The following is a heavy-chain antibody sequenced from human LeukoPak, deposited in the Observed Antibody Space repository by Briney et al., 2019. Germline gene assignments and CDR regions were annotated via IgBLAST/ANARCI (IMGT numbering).Heavy chain of an antibody. CDR2: IYPGDSDT. CDR3: ARHLVVVPAASPWVYYYMDV. Sequence: GESLKISCKGSGYSFTSYWIGWVRQMPGKGLEWMGIIYPGDSDTRYSPSFQGQVTISADKSISTAYLQWSSLKASDTAMYYCARHLVVVPAASPWVYYYMDVWGKGTTVTVSS. V-gene: IGHV5-51*01. CDR1: GYSFTSYW. D-gene: IGHD2-2*01. J-gene: IGHJ6*03.